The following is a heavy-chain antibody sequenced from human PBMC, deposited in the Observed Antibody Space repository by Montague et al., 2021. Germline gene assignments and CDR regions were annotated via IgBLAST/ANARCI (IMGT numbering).Heavy chain of an antibody. V-gene: IGHV4-4*02. CDR3: AVGSESAWELLHH. CDR1: GDSTSSKYF. J-gene: IGHJ5*02. CDR2: IYHGTT. Sequence: SETLSLTCTVSGDSTSSKYFRSWVRQPLGKGLEWIGEIYHGTTSYSPSLKGRLTVSMDTSKNQFSLKLSSVTAADTAIYYCAVGSESAWELLHHWGQGILVTVSS. D-gene: IGHD1-26*01.